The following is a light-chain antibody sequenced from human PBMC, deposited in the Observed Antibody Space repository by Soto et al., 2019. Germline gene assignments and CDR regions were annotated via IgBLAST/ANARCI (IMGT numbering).Light chain of an antibody. Sequence: QSVLTQPPSVSAAPGQKVTISCSGSSSNIGNNYVSWYQQLPGTAPQLLIYENNRRPSGIPDRFSGSKSGTSATLGITGLLTGDEADYYCGTWDSSMSAVVFGGGTKLTVL. CDR1: SSNIGNNY. CDR2: ENN. J-gene: IGLJ2*01. V-gene: IGLV1-51*02. CDR3: GTWDSSMSAVV.